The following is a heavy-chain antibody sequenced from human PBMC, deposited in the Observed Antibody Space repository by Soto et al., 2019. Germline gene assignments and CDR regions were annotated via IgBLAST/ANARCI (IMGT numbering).Heavy chain of an antibody. J-gene: IGHJ6*02. CDR2: IYYSGRT. CDR3: ARDKVNIGVDGIHYFYGMDV. CDR1: GGSISSYY. Sequence: QVQLQESGPGLVKPSETLSLTCTVSGGSISSYYWSWIRQPPGKGLEWIGYIYYSGRTKYNPSLRSRVTISVDTSKNHFSLKLSSVTAADTAVYYCARDKVNIGVDGIHYFYGMDVWGQGTTVTVSS. D-gene: IGHD6-19*01. V-gene: IGHV4-59*01.